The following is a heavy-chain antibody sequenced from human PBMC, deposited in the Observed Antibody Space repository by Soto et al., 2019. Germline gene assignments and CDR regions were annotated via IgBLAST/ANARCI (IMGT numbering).Heavy chain of an antibody. CDR2: VSNDGSNK. D-gene: IGHD2-8*01. Sequence: GGSLRLSCAASEFTFSSYAMHWVRQAPGMGLEWVAVVSNDGSNKYYADSVKGRFTISRDNSKNTLNLQMNSLRAEDTAVYYCAKDQSTNSRSYHALDVWGQGTTVTVSS. J-gene: IGHJ6*02. CDR1: EFTFSSYA. CDR3: AKDQSTNSRSYHALDV. V-gene: IGHV3-30*18.